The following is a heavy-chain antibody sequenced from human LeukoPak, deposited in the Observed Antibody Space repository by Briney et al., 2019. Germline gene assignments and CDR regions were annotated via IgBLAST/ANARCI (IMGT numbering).Heavy chain of an antibody. CDR1: GYTFTDYY. V-gene: IGHV1-2*02. CDR2: VNPINGGT. Sequence: ASVKVSCKASGYTFTDYYIHWVRQAPGQGLEWMGWVNPINGGTNSAQNFQGRVTLTRDTSIGTAYMELSKLRSYDTAVYYCVRDPVNMDSHNADYWGQGTLVTVSS. CDR3: VRDPVNMDSHNADY. D-gene: IGHD3-10*01. J-gene: IGHJ4*02.